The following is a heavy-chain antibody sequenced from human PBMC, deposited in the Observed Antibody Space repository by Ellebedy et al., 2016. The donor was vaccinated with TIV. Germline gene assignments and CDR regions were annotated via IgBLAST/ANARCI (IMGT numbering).Heavy chain of an antibody. CDR2: INSDGSST. CDR1: GFTFSSYS. CDR3: ARVTDYMDYYYGMDV. Sequence: GESLKISCAASGFTFSSYSMNWVRQAPGKGLVWVSRINSDGSSTSYADSVKGRFTISRDNAKNTLYLQMNSLRAEDTAVYYCARVTDYMDYYYGMDVWGQGTTVTVSS. V-gene: IGHV3-74*01. D-gene: IGHD4-11*01. J-gene: IGHJ6*02.